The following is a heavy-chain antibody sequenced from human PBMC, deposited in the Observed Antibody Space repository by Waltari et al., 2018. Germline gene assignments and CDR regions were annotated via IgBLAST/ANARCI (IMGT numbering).Heavy chain of an antibody. V-gene: IGHV3-48*04. Sequence: EAQLVESGGGLVQSGGSLRLPCGAAGVTISPYSMNWVRQAPGKGLEWIAYISSDPSSTYYADSVKGRFTISRDNAKNSVYLQMNSLRAEDTAVYYCAREMTTFYYYMDVWGKGTTVTVSS. CDR1: GVTISPYS. J-gene: IGHJ6*03. CDR3: AREMTTFYYYMDV. CDR2: ISSDPSST.